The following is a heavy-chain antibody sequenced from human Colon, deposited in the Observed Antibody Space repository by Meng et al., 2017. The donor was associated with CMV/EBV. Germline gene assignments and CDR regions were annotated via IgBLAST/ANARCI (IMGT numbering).Heavy chain of an antibody. Sequence: GESLKISCAASGFTFSSYAMSWVRQAPGKGLEWVSAISGSGGSTYYADSVKGRFTISRDNSKNTLYLQMNSLRAEDTALYYCATLHTALDVWGQGTTVTVSS. CDR1: GFTFSSYA. CDR3: ATLHTALDV. CDR2: ISGSGGST. V-gene: IGHV3-23*01. D-gene: IGHD5-18*01. J-gene: IGHJ6*02.